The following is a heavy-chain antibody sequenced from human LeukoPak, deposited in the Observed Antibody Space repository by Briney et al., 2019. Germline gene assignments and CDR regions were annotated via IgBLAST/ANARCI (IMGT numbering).Heavy chain of an antibody. CDR3: ARAKVAGTFTFDY. CDR1: GGTFSSYA. Sequence: GASVKVSCKASGGTFSSYAISWVRQAPGQGLEWMGGIIPIFGTANCAQKFQGRVTITADESTSTAYMELSSLRSEDTAVYYCARAKVAGTFTFDYWGQGTLVTVSS. D-gene: IGHD6-19*01. J-gene: IGHJ4*02. CDR2: IIPIFGTA. V-gene: IGHV1-69*13.